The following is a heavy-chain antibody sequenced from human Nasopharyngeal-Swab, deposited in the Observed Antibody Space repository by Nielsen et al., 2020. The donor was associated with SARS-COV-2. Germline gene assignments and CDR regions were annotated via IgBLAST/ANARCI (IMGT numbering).Heavy chain of an antibody. V-gene: IGHV1-46*01. D-gene: IGHD3-22*01. J-gene: IGHJ5*02. CDR3: ARDVDSSGYYAWFDP. CDR2: INPSGGST. CDR1: GYTFTSYY. Sequence: SVKVSCKASGYTFTSYYMHWVRQAPGQGLEWMGIINPSGGSTSYAQKFQGRVTMTRDTSTSTVYMELSSLRSEETAVYYCARDVDSSGYYAWFDPWGQGTLVTVSS.